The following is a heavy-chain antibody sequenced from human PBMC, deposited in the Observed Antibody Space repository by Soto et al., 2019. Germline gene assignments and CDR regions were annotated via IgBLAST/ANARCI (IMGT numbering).Heavy chain of an antibody. D-gene: IGHD2-21*02. J-gene: IGHJ4*02. CDR3: ASAPTTVVTPYYLDY. Sequence: QVQLVESGGGVVQPGRSLRLSCAASGFTFSSYAMHWFRQAPGKGLEWVAVISYDGSNKYYAYSVKGRFTISRDNSKNTLSLPMNSLSAEDTSVYYCASAPTTVVTPYYLDYWGQGTLVTVSS. V-gene: IGHV3-30-3*01. CDR1: GFTFSSYA. CDR2: ISYDGSNK.